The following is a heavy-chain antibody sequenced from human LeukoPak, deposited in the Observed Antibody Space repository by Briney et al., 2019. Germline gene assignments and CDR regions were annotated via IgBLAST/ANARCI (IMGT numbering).Heavy chain of an antibody. J-gene: IGHJ4*01. D-gene: IGHD6-13*01. CDR2: IKYDGGEK. CDR3: ARDGTAAGLYFDL. Sequence: GGSLRLSCAVSGFTFSSYWMNWVRQAPGTGLEWVASIKYDGGEKSYVDSVKGRFTISRDNAKNSLHLQMSSLRAEDTAVYYCARDGTAAGLYFDLWGQGTLVTVSS. CDR1: GFTFSSYW. V-gene: IGHV3-7*01.